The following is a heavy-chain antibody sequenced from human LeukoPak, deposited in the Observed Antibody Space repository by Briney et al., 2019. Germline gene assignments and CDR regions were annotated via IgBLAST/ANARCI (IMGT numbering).Heavy chain of an antibody. J-gene: IGHJ4*02. Sequence: GGSLRLSCAASGFTFSRYAVSWVRQAPGKGLEWVAVIWYDGSNKYYADSVKGRFTISRDNSKNTLYLQMNSLRAEDTAVYYCARQQQLAFDYWGQGTLVTVSS. CDR1: GFTFSRYA. CDR2: IWYDGSNK. D-gene: IGHD6-13*01. V-gene: IGHV3-33*08. CDR3: ARQQQLAFDY.